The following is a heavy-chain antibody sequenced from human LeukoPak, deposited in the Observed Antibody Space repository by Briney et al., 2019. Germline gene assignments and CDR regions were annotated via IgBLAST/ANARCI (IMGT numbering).Heavy chain of an antibody. J-gene: IGHJ4*02. CDR3: AREEDGSGSYYTFDY. V-gene: IGHV3-48*03. D-gene: IGHD3-10*01. Sequence: GGSLRLSCAASGFTFSSYEMNWVRQAPGKGLERVSYISSSGSTIYYADSVKGRFTISRDNAKNSLYLQMNSLRAEDTAVYYCAREEDGSGSYYTFDYWGQGTLVTVSS. CDR1: GFTFSSYE. CDR2: ISSSGSTI.